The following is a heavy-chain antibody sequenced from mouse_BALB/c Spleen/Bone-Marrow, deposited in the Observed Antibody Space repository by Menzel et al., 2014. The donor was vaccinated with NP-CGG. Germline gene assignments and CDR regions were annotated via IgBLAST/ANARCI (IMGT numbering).Heavy chain of an antibody. CDR2: IDPANGNT. CDR1: GFNIKDTY. J-gene: IGHJ4*01. V-gene: IGHV14-3*02. CDR3: ARAYYGNYPYAMDY. D-gene: IGHD2-10*01. Sequence: EVHLVESGAELVKPGASVKLSCTASGFNIKDTYMHWVKQRPEQGLEWIGRIDPANGNTKYDPKFQGKATITADTSSNTAYLQLSSLTPEDTAVYFCARAYYGNYPYAMDYWGQGTSVTVSS.